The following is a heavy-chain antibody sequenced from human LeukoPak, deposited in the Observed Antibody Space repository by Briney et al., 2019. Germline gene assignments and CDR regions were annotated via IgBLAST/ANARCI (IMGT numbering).Heavy chain of an antibody. CDR2: INPNSGGT. CDR3: ASPVQDRAFDI. D-gene: IGHD6-6*01. Sequence: WMGWINPNSGGTNYAQKFQGRVTMTRDTSISTAYMELSRLRSDDTAVYYCASPVQDRAFDIWGQGTMXT. V-gene: IGHV1-2*02. J-gene: IGHJ3*02.